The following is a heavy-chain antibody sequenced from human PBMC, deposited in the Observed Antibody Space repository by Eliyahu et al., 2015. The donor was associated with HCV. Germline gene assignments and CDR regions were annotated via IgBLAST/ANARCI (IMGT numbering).Heavy chain of an antibody. CDR2: ISSSSSYI. Sequence: EVQLVESGGGLVKPGGSLRLSCAASGFTFSSYSMNWVRQAPGKGLGWVSSISSSSSYIYYADSVKGRFTISRDNAKNSLYLQMNSLRAEDTAVYYCARAGWLPRKYYYYYMDVWGKGTTVHRLL. CDR1: GFTFSSYS. D-gene: IGHD6-19*01. J-gene: IGHJ6*03. V-gene: IGHV3-21*01. CDR3: ARAGWLPRKYYYYYMDV.